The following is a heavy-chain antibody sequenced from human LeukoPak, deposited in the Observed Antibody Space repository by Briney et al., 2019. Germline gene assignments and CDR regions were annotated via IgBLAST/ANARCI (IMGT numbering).Heavy chain of an antibody. CDR1: GDSVSSDSAA. CDR2: TYYRSRWHL. D-gene: IGHD2-2*01. Sequence: SQTLSLTCAISGDSVSSDSAAWSWIRQSPSRGLEWLGRTYYRSRWHLDYAVSVESRITITPDTSKNQFSLQLNSVTPGDTAVYYCARGVGKYQLRNWFDPWGQGTLVTVSS. J-gene: IGHJ5*02. CDR3: ARGVGKYQLRNWFDP. V-gene: IGHV6-1*01.